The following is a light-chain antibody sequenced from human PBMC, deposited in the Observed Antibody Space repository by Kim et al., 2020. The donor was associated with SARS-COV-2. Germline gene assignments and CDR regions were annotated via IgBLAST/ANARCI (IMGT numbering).Light chain of an antibody. CDR2: RDG. J-gene: IGLJ2*01. V-gene: IGLV3-9*01. Sequence: SSELTQPLSVSVALGQTARITCGGNNIGSKNVHWYQQKPGQAPVLVIYRDGNRPSGIPERFSGSNSGNTATLTISRAQAGDEADYYCQVWDSSTVVFGGG. CDR1: NIGSKN. CDR3: QVWDSSTVV.